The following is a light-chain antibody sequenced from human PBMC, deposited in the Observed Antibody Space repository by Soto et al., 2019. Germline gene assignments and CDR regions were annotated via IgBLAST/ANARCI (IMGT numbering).Light chain of an antibody. CDR3: QQYGSSPPK. J-gene: IGKJ1*01. CDR2: GAS. V-gene: IGKV3-20*01. Sequence: EIVSTRSPGTLSFSPGSRSTLSYSASQSVSSSYLAWYQQKPGQAPRLLIYGASSRATGIPDRFSGSGSGTDFTLTISRLEPEDFAVYYCQQYGSSPPKFGQGNKGDIK. CDR1: QSVSSSY.